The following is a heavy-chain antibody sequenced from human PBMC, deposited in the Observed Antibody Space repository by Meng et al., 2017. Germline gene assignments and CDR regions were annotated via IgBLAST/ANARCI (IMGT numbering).Heavy chain of an antibody. V-gene: IGHV3-23*01. Sequence: VGRLGVGGGLVQPGGYMRLSCAASGFTFSSYAMSWVRQAPGKGLEWVSAISGSGGSTYYADSVKGRFTISRDNSKNTLYLQMNSLRAEDTAVYYCADYIAAGLYWGQGTLVTVSS. J-gene: IGHJ4*02. D-gene: IGHD6-13*01. CDR2: ISGSGGST. CDR3: ADYIAAGLY. CDR1: GFTFSSYA.